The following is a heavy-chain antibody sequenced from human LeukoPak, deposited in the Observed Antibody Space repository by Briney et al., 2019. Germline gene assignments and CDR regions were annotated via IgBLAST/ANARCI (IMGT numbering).Heavy chain of an antibody. J-gene: IGHJ6*02. V-gene: IGHV5-10-1*04. CDR2: IDPSDSYT. CDR3: ARHRSLIATGGNVSYYGMDV. D-gene: IGHD6-13*01. CDR1: GYSFTSYW. Sequence: GESLKISGKGSGYSFTSYWISWLRQMPGKGLDCMGRIDPSDSYTNYSPSFKGQVTISADTSISTASLQWSSLKASDTAIYYCARHRSLIATGGNVSYYGMDVWGQGTTVTVSS.